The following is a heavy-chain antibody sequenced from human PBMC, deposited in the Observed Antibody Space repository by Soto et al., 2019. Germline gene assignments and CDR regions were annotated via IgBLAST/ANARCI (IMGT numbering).Heavy chain of an antibody. CDR1: GGTFSSYT. CDR3: AGVAVDTDRYYYYYGMDV. V-gene: IGHV1-46*01. J-gene: IGHJ6*02. CDR2: INPSGGST. Sequence: ASVKVSCKASGGTFSSYTITWVRQAPGQGLEWMGIINPSGGSTSYAQKFQGRVTMTRDTSTSTVYMELSSLRSEDTAVYYCAGVAVDTDRYYYYYGMDVWGQGTTVTVSS. D-gene: IGHD5-18*01.